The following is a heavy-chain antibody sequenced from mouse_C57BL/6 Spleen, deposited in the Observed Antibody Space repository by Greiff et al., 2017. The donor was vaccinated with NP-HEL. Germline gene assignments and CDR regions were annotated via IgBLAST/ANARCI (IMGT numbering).Heavy chain of an antibody. CDR3: TRKGGFHDYDGFAY. CDR1: GYTFTDYE. CDR2: IDPETGGT. J-gene: IGHJ3*01. Sequence: VQLQQSGAELVRPGASVTLSCKASGYTFTDYEMHWVKQTPVHGLEWIGAIDPETGGTAYNQKFKGKAILTADKSSSTAYMELRSLTSEDSAVYYCTRKGGFHDYDGFAYWGQGTLVTVSA. D-gene: IGHD2-4*01. V-gene: IGHV1-15*01.